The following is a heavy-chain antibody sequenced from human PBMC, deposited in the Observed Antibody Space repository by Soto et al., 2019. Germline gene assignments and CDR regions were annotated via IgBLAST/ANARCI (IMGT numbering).Heavy chain of an antibody. D-gene: IGHD5-12*01. CDR1: GSTFRTYD. Sequence: EVQLVESGGGLVQPGGSLRLSCTASGSTFRTYDMHWVRQPTGKGLEWVSAIGTTGSTYYLDSVKGRFTISRENAKNSMYLQMNSLRAGDSAVYYCVREIADVVSADWSLDLWGRGTLVTVSS. J-gene: IGHJ2*01. CDR2: IGTTGST. CDR3: VREIADVVSADWSLDL. V-gene: IGHV3-13*01.